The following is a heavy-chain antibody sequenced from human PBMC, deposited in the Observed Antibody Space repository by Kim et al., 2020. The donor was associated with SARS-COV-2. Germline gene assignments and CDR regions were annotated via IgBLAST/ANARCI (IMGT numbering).Heavy chain of an antibody. Sequence: GGSLRLSCAASGFNVSNNYINWVRQAPGKGLEWVSVIYTGGSTYYADSVKGRFSISRDNSKNTLYLQMHSLRAEDTAVYYCARDPTNCRGARCFSVWGQGTLVTVSS. CDR3: ARDPTNCRGARCFSV. CDR2: IYTGGST. D-gene: IGHD2-15*01. V-gene: IGHV3-53*01. CDR1: GFNVSNNY. J-gene: IGHJ4*02.